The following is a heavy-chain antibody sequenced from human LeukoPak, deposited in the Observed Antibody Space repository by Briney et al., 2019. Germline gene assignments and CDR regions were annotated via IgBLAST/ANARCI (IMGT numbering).Heavy chain of an antibody. CDR2: IYSGGST. J-gene: IGHJ4*02. V-gene: IGHV3-66*01. CDR3: AHSYGRLYLAF. Sequence: GGSLRLSCAASGFTVSSNYMSWVRQAPGKGLEWVSVIYSGGSTYYADSVKARFTISRDNSKNTLYLQMNSLRVEDTAVYYCAHSYGRLYLAFWGQGTRVTVSS. CDR1: GFTVSSNY. D-gene: IGHD5-18*01.